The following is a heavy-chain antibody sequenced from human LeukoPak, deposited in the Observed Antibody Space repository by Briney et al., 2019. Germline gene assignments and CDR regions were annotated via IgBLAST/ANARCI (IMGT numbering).Heavy chain of an antibody. D-gene: IGHD1-26*01. V-gene: IGHV1-2*02. J-gene: IGHJ5*02. CDR2: INPNSGGT. Sequence: GASAKVSCKASGYTFTGYYMHWVRQAPGQGLEWMGWINPNSGGTNYAQKFQGRVTMTRDTSISTAYMELSRLRSDDTAVYYCARVNYSGSFNNWFDPWGQGTLVTVSS. CDR3: ARVNYSGSFNNWFDP. CDR1: GYTFTGYY.